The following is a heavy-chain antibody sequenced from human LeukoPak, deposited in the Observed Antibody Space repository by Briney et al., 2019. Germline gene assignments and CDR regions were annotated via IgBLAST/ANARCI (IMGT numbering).Heavy chain of an antibody. V-gene: IGHV1-8*02. CDR3: ARGQGYCSSTSCPFDY. CDR2: MNPNSGNT. D-gene: IGHD2-2*01. Sequence: GASVKVSCKASGYAFTSYDINWVRQATGQGLEWMGWMNPNSGNTGYAQKFQGRVTMTRNTSISTAYMELSSLRSEDTAVYYCARGQGYCSSTSCPFDYWGQGTLVTVSS. J-gene: IGHJ4*02. CDR1: GYAFTSYD.